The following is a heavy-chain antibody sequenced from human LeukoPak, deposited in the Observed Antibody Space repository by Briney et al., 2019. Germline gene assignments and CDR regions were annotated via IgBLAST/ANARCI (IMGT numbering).Heavy chain of an antibody. CDR2: INPNSGGT. Sequence: ASVKVSCKASGYTFTDYYIHWVRQAPGQGLEWMGWINPNSGGTNSAQKFQGRVTMTKDTSICTAYMELNRLRSDDTAVYFCARAIAVVDYWGQGTLVTVSS. D-gene: IGHD6-19*01. V-gene: IGHV1-2*02. J-gene: IGHJ4*02. CDR3: ARAIAVVDY. CDR1: GYTFTDYY.